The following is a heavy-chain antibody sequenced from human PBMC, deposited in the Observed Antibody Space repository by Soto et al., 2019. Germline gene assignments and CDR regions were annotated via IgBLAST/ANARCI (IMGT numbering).Heavy chain of an antibody. CDR1: GYTFTSYA. CDR3: ARDGTEEGPNGRPLDI. V-gene: IGHV1-3*01. Sequence: GASVKVSCKASGYTFTSYAMHWVRQAPGQRLEWMGWINAGNGNTKYSQKFQGRVTITRDTSTSTAYMELSSLRSEDTAVYYCARDGTEEGPNGRPLDIWGQGTMVTVSS. CDR2: INAGNGNT. D-gene: IGHD1-1*01. J-gene: IGHJ3*02.